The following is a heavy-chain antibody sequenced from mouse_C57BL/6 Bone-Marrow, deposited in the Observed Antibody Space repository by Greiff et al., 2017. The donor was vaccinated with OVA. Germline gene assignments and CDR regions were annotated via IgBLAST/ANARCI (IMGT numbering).Heavy chain of an antibody. D-gene: IGHD2-5*01. V-gene: IGHV14-4*01. Sequence: EVQLQQSGAELVRPGASVKLSCTASGFNIKDDYMHWVKQRPEQGLEWIGWIDPENGDTEYASKVQGKATITADTSSNTAYLQLSILTSEDTAVYYCTGYSNYPYYYAMDYWGQGTSVTVSS. CDR1: GFNIKDDY. CDR2: IDPENGDT. J-gene: IGHJ4*01. CDR3: TGYSNYPYYYAMDY.